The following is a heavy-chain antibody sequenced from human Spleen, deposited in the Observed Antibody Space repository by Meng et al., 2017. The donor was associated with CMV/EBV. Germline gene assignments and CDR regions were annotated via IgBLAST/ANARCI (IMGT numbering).Heavy chain of an antibody. D-gene: IGHD2-2*01. CDR1: GFTFSRYA. Sequence: GGSLRLSCAASGFTFSRYAMSWVRQAPGKGLEWVSSLSGSGASTYHADSVKGRLTISRDNSKNTLYLQMNSLRAEDTAVYYCATRSGIVVVPAAMGAFDIWGQGTMVTVSS. J-gene: IGHJ3*02. CDR3: ATRSGIVVVPAAMGAFDI. CDR2: LSGSGAST. V-gene: IGHV3-23*01.